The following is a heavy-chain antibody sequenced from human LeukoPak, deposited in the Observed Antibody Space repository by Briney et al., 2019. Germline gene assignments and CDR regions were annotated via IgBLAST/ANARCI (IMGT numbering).Heavy chain of an antibody. V-gene: IGHV3-23*01. J-gene: IGHJ5*02. CDR2: ISGSGGST. D-gene: IGHD2-15*01. Sequence: GGSLRLSCAASGFTFSSYAMSWVRQAPGKGLEWVSAISGSGGSTYYAHSVKGRFTISRDNSKNTLYLQMSSLRAEDTAVYYCAKRSGHSGFDPWGQGTLVTVSS. CDR1: GFTFSSYA. CDR3: AKRSGHSGFDP.